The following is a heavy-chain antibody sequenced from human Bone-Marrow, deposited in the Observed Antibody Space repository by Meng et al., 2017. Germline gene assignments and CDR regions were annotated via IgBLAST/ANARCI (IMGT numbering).Heavy chain of an antibody. J-gene: IGHJ4*02. Sequence: QVQLQQSGPGLVKPSQTLSLTCSISGYSVSSNSAAWNWTRQSPSRGLEWLGRTYYKSKWSNNYAVSVKSRITINPDTSKNQFSLQLNSVTPEDTAVYYCASSIDYGDYYFDFWGQGTLVTVSS. CDR2: TYYKSKWSN. V-gene: IGHV6-1*01. CDR3: ASSIDYGDYYFDF. D-gene: IGHD4-17*01. CDR1: GYSVSSNSAA.